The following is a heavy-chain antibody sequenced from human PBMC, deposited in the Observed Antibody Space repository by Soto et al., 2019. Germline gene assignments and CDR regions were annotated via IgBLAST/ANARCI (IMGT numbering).Heavy chain of an antibody. CDR1: GYTFTSYG. CDR3: ARGGSSTCYEPLDY. CDR2: ISTYNGNT. Sequence: QVQLVQSGPEVKKPGASVKVSCKASGYTFTSYGINWVRQAPGQGLEWMGWISTYNGNTNYAQKLQGRVTMTTDTPTSTADMELSSLRSDDTAVYYCARGGSSTCYEPLDYWGQGTLVTVSS. D-gene: IGHD6-13*01. V-gene: IGHV1-18*01. J-gene: IGHJ4*02.